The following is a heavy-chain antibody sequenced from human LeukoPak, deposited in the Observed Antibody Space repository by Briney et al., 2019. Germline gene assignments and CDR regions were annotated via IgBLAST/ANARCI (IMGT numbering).Heavy chain of an antibody. D-gene: IGHD5-24*01. CDR1: GGSIRSSSYY. CDR2: VYYTGST. J-gene: IGHJ5*02. V-gene: IGHV4-39*01. CDR3: ARQLGDGYNLVYWFDP. Sequence: PSETLSLTCTVSGGSIRSSSYYWGWIRQSPGKGLEWIGSVYYTGSTQDNPSLKGRVTISEDTSKNQFSLKLTSVTAEDTAVYYCARQLGDGYNLVYWFDPWGQGTLVTISS.